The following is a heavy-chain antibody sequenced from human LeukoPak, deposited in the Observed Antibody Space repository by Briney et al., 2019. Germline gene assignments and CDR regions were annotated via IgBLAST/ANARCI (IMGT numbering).Heavy chain of an antibody. CDR2: IKSKTDGGTT. J-gene: IGHJ4*02. CDR3: AKDVSRTRLPGPY. D-gene: IGHD4-11*01. Sequence: GRSLRLSCAASGFTFSTYAMHWVCQAPGKGLEWVGRIKSKTDGGTTDYAAPVKGRFTISRDDSKNTLYLQMNSLRAEDTAVYYCAKDVSRTRLPGPYWGQGTLVTVSS. V-gene: IGHV3-15*01. CDR1: GFTFSTYA.